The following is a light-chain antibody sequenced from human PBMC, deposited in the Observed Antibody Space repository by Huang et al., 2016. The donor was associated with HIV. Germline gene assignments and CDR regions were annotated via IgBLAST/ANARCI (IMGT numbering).Light chain of an antibody. CDR1: QSINRY. CDR3: QQSYNTPWT. CDR2: SSS. J-gene: IGKJ1*01. V-gene: IGKV1-39*01. Sequence: DIQMTQSPSSLSASVGDRVTITCRASQSINRYLNWYRQKPGKAPKLLIYSSSSLQSGVPSRFSGSGSGTDFTLTISSLHPEDSATYFCQQSYNTPWTFGQGTKVEIK.